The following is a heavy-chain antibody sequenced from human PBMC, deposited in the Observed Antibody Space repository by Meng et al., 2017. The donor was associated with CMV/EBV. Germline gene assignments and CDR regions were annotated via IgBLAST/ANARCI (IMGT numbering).Heavy chain of an antibody. CDR1: GGSISSSSYY. CDR3: AIRPSIAARPWPFDI. J-gene: IGHJ3*02. Sequence: SDTLSLTCTVSGGSISSSSYYWGWIRQPPGKGLEGIGRIYYSGSTSYNPSLKNRVTISVDTSKNQFSLKLSSVTTADTAVYSCAIRPSIAARPWPFDIWRQGTMVTVS. CDR2: IYYSGST. V-gene: IGHV4-39*01. D-gene: IGHD6-6*01.